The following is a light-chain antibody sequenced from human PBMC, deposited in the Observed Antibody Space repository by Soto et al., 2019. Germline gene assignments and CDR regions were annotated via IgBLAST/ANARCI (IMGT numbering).Light chain of an antibody. CDR2: EVS. J-gene: IGLJ3*02. CDR1: RSDVGRYNF. CDR3: SSYAGSNIWL. Sequence: QSALTQPPSASGSPGQSVTVSCTGTRSDVGRYNFVSWYQQHPGKAPKLIISEVSKRPSGVPDRFSGSKSGNTASLTVSGLQADDEADYYCSSYAGSNIWLFGGGTKLTVL. V-gene: IGLV2-8*01.